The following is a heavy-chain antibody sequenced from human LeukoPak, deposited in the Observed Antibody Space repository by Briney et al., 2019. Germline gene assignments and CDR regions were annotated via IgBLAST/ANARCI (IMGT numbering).Heavy chain of an antibody. J-gene: IGHJ4*02. CDR3: ARGRGWELLDY. V-gene: IGHV4-34*01. CDR2: INHSGST. D-gene: IGHD1-26*01. Sequence: SETLSLTCAVYGGSFSGYYWSWIRQPPGKGLEWIGEINHSGSTNYNPSLKSRVTISVDTSKNQFSLKLSSVTAADTAVYYCARGRGWELLDYWGQGTLITVSS. CDR1: GGSFSGYY.